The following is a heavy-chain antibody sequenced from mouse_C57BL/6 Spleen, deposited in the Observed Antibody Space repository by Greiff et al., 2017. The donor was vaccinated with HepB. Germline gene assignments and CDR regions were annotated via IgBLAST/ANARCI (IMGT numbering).Heavy chain of an antibody. CDR2: IDPEDGET. CDR1: GFNIKDYY. CDR3: ARITTVVATRYYAMDY. J-gene: IGHJ4*01. D-gene: IGHD1-1*01. V-gene: IGHV14-2*01. Sequence: EVKLMESGAELVKPGASVKLSCTASGFNIKDYYMHWVKQRTEQGLEWIGRIDPEDGETKYAPKFQGKATITADTSSNTAYLQLSSLTSEDTAVYYCARITTVVATRYYAMDYWGQGTSVTVSS.